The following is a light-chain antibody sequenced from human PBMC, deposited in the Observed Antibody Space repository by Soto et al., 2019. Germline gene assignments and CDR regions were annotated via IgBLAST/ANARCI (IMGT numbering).Light chain of an antibody. V-gene: IGLV1-40*01. CDR1: GSNVGASYD. Sequence: QSALTQPPSVSGAPGQTITMSCTWSGSNVGASYDVHWYQVLPGAGPRLLIYKNNNRPSGVPDRFSGSKSGTSASLAITGLRAEDEADYYCQSYDNILSGPLFGGGTKVTVL. CDR2: KNN. CDR3: QSYDNILSGPL. J-gene: IGLJ3*02.